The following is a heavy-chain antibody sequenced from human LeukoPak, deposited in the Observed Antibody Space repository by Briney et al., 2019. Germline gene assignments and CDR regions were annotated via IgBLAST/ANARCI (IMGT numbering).Heavy chain of an antibody. CDR3: AKDLLQDYDFWSGYYTGMDV. V-gene: IGHV3-23*01. CDR2: ISGSGGST. D-gene: IGHD3-3*01. Sequence: GGSLRLSCAASGCTFGSYAMSWVRKAPGKGLEWVSAISGSGGSTYYADSVKGRFTISRDNSKNTLYLQMNSLRAEDTAVYYCAKDLLQDYDFWSGYYTGMDVWGKGTAVTVSS. J-gene: IGHJ6*03. CDR1: GCTFGSYA.